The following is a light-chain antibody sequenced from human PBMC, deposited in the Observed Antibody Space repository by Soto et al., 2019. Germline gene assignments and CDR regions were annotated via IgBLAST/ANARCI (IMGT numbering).Light chain of an antibody. V-gene: IGKV3-20*01. J-gene: IGKJ1*01. CDR3: QQYGSASLT. CDR1: QSVASRH. Sequence: EIVFTQAPGTLASSPGERANISCRASQSVASRHLAWYRQKPGETPRLLIYDASSRDSGIPERISGAGSGTEFTLTISSLQPEDFAVYYCQQYGSASLTFGEGTKVDIK. CDR2: DAS.